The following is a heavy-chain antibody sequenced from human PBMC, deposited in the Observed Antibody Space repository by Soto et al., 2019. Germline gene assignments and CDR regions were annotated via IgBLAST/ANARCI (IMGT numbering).Heavy chain of an antibody. J-gene: IGHJ6*02. CDR3: ARDPTPDSYYYYGMDV. V-gene: IGHV4-59*01. CDR2: IYYSGST. CDR1: GGSISSYY. Sequence: SETLSLTCTVSGGSISSYYWSWIRQPPGKGLEWIGYIYYSGSTNYNPSLKSRVTISVDTSKNQFSLKLSSVTAADTAVYYCARDPTPDSYYYYGMDVWGQGTTVTVSS.